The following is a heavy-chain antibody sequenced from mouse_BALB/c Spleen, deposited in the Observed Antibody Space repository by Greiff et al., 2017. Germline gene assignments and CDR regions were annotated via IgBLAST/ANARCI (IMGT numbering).Heavy chain of an antibody. D-gene: IGHD1-2*01. J-gene: IGHJ2*01. CDR3: ARHGLRLYYFDY. CDR2: ISNGGGST. Sequence: EVHLVESGGGLVQPGGSLKLSCAASGFTFSSYTMSWVRQTPEKRLEWVAYISNGGGSTYYPDTVKGRFTISRDNAKNTLYLQMSSLKSEDTAMYYCARHGLRLYYFDYWGQGTTLTVSS. V-gene: IGHV5-12-2*01. CDR1: GFTFSSYT.